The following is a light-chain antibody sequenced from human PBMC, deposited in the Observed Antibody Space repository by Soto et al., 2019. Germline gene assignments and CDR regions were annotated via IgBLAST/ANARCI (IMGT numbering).Light chain of an antibody. Sequence: QPVLTQSPSASASLGAAVKLTCTLSSGHSSYAIAWHQQQPEKGPRYLMKLDSDGSHTKGDAIPDRFSGSSSGAERHLTISSLQSEDEADYYCQTWGTGIHVVFGGGTKVTVL. J-gene: IGLJ2*01. CDR2: LDSDGSH. CDR1: SGHSSYA. CDR3: QTWGTGIHVV. V-gene: IGLV4-69*01.